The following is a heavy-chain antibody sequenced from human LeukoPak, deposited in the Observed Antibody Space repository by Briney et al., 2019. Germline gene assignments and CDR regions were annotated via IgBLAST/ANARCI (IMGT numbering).Heavy chain of an antibody. CDR2: INHSVST. CDR3: GRQRNGNYGEPADYYYYYMDV. CDR1: GGSFSGYY. J-gene: IGHJ6*03. D-gene: IGHD1-7*01. Sequence: SETLSLTCAVYGGSFSGYYLSWIRQPPGKGLEWVGEINHSVSTNYNPSLKSRVTIVVDTSKHQFPLQLSSVTAADTAVYYCGRQRNGNYGEPADYYYYYMDVWGKGTTVTVSS. V-gene: IGHV4-34*01.